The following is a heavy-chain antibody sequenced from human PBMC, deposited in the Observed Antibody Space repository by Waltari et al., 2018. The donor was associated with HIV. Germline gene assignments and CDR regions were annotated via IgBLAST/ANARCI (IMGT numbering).Heavy chain of an antibody. V-gene: IGHV4-59*11. CDR3: ARGNCAIGSCFAVAFPFDI. J-gene: IGHJ3*02. Sequence: QLQLQESGAGLVTPSDTLSPTCHVSRGLLNRHSWTLLRQKPGKGLEWRGFVYYSGTTVYSPSLESRVTISVATSRNQFSLRLRSATAADTATYYCARGNCAIGSCFAVAFPFDIWGPGTTVSVSS. CDR1: RGLLNRHS. D-gene: IGHD2-8*01. CDR2: VYYSGTT.